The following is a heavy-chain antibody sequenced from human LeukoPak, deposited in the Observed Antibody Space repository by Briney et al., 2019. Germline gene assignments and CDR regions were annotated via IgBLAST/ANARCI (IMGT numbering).Heavy chain of an antibody. J-gene: IGHJ5*02. CDR2: IYSSGST. D-gene: IGHD2-15*01. V-gene: IGHV4-61*02. Sequence: SETLSLTCTVSGGSISSGSYYWTWIRQPAGKGLEWIGRIYSSGSTNYNPSLKSRLSISVDTSKNQFSLKLSSVTAADTAVYYCARGGCSGGSCYSSTGSNWFDPWGQGTLVTVSS. CDR1: GGSISSGSYY. CDR3: ARGGCSGGSCYSSTGSNWFDP.